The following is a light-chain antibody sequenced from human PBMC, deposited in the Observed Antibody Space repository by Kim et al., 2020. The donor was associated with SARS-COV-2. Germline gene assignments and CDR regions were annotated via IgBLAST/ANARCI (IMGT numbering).Light chain of an antibody. CDR2: KAS. CDR1: QSISSW. J-gene: IGKJ2*01. V-gene: IGKV1-5*03. Sequence: DIQMTQSPSTLSASVGDRVTITCRASQSISSWLAWYQQKPGKAPKLLIYKASSLESGVPSRFSGSGSGTEFTLTISSLQPDDFATYYCQQYNGYHTFGQGTKLEI. CDR3: QQYNGYHT.